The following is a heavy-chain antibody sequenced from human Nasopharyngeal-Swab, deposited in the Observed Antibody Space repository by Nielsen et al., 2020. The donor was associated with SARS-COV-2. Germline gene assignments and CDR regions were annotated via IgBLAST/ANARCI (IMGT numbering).Heavy chain of an antibody. J-gene: IGHJ5*02. CDR3: ARDGVAVPGGYNWFDP. V-gene: IGHV3-48*03. CDR2: ISSSGTTI. CDR1: GFTFSSYE. D-gene: IGHD3-16*01. Sequence: GESLKISCAASGFTFSSYEMNWVRQAPGKGLEWVSYISSSGTTIYYADSVKGRFTISRDNAKNTLYLQMTSLRDEDTAIYYCARDGVAVPGGYNWFDPWGRGTLVTVSS.